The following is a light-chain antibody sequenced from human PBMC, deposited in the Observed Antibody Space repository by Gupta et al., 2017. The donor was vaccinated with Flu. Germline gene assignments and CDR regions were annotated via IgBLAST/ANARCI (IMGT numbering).Light chain of an antibody. CDR2: GNS. V-gene: IGLV1-40*01. CDR3: QSYDSSLSAV. CDR1: SSNIGAGYD. J-gene: IGLJ1*01. Sequence: QSVPTQPPSVSGAPGQRVTISCTGSSSNIGAGYDVHWYQQLPGTAPKLLIYGNSNRPSGVPDRFSGSKSGTSASLAITGLQAEDEADYYCQSYDSSLSAVFGTGTKVTVL.